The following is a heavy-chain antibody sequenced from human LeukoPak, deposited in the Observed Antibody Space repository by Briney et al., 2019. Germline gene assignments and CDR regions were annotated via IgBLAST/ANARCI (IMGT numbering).Heavy chain of an antibody. V-gene: IGHV3-7*03. CDR1: GFTFSSYW. J-gene: IGHJ4*02. CDR3: ARDNLYDSSVY. D-gene: IGHD3-22*01. Sequence: PGRSLRLSCAASGFTFSSYWMSWVRQAPGKGLEWVANIKQDGSEKYYVDSMKGRFTISRDNAKNSLYLQMNSLRAEDTAVYYCARDNLYDSSVYWGQGTLVTVSS. CDR2: IKQDGSEK.